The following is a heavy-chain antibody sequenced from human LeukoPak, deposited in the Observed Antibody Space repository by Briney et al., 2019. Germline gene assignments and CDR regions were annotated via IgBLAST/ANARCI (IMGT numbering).Heavy chain of an antibody. CDR2: INPNSGGT. J-gene: IGHJ5*02. Sequence: ASVKVSCKASGYILTAYYMHWVRQAPGQGLEWMGWINPNSGGTNYAQKFQGRVTMTRDTSISTAYMELSRLRSDDTAVYYCATTPKYCSGGSCYGGSFDPWGQGTLVTVSS. CDR1: GYILTAYY. D-gene: IGHD2-15*01. V-gene: IGHV1-2*02. CDR3: ATTPKYCSGGSCYGGSFDP.